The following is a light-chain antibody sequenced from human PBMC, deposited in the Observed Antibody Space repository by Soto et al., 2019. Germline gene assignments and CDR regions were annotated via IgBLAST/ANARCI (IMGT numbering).Light chain of an antibody. V-gene: IGKV3-20*01. CDR2: DAS. CDR3: QVYTSLPLT. Sequence: EVVLTQSPGTLSLSPGERATLSCRASQTVGSDYLAWYQQKPDQAPRLLIYDASSRAPGIPDRFSGSGSGTDFTLTISRLEPEDFAVYYCQVYTSLPLTFGQGTKVELK. J-gene: IGKJ1*01. CDR1: QTVGSDY.